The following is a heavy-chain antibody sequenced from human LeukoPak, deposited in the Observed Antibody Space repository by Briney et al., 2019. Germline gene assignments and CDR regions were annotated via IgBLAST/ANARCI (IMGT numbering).Heavy chain of an antibody. V-gene: IGHV3-74*01. J-gene: IGHJ3*02. Sequence: GGSLRLSCATSGFTFSSYWMHWVRQAPGKGLVWVSRINSDGSSTSYADSVKGRFTISRDNAKNTLYLQMNSLRAEDTAVYYCARLNGVTYYDILTGYTEDAFDIWGQGTMVTVSS. CDR3: ARLNGVTYYDILTGYTEDAFDI. D-gene: IGHD3-9*01. CDR1: GFTFSSYW. CDR2: INSDGSST.